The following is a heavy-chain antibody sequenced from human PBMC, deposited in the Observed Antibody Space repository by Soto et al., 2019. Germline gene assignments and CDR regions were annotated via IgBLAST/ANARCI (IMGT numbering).Heavy chain of an antibody. J-gene: IGHJ4*02. CDR1: GGSISSYY. Sequence: PSETLSLTCTVYGGSISSYYWSWIRQPPGKGLEWIGYIYYSGSTNYNPSLKSRVTISVDTSKNQFSLRLNSVTAADTAVYYCARLGGYYQAFDQWGQGSLVTVSS. CDR2: IYYSGST. D-gene: IGHD3-22*01. V-gene: IGHV4-59*08. CDR3: ARLGGYYQAFDQ.